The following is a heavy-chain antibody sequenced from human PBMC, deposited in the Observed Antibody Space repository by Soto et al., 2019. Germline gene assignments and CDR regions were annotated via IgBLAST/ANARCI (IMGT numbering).Heavy chain of an antibody. CDR1: GFTFSSYA. CDR2: VSNSAANT. CDR3: AKVGGYHYWYIDV. D-gene: IGHD5-12*01. Sequence: EVQLLESGGGLIQPGGSLRLSCAASGFTFSSYAMSWVRQAPGKGLEWVAAVSNSAANTYFADSVRGRFTIPRDNSKNTLYLQMNGLRAEDTAIYYCAKVGGYHYWYIDVWGRGTLVTVSS. J-gene: IGHJ2*01. V-gene: IGHV3-23*01.